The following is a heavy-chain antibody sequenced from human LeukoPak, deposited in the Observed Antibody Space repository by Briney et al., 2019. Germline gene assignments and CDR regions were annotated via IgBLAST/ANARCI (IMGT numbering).Heavy chain of an antibody. J-gene: IGHJ4*02. CDR1: GFTFSSYG. Sequence: GGSLRLSCAVSGFTFSSYGMHWVRQAPGKGLEWVAFIHYDGSNKYYADSVKGRFTISRDNSKNTLYLQMNSLRAEDTAVYYCAKVLSKGGGYYLTDYWGQGTLVTVSS. D-gene: IGHD3-22*01. CDR3: AKVLSKGGGYYLTDY. CDR2: IHYDGSNK. V-gene: IGHV3-30*02.